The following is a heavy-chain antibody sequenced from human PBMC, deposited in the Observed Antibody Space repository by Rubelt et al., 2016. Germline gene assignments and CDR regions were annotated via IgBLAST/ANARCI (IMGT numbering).Heavy chain of an antibody. Sequence: GFTFSSCHMHWVRQAPGMGLEWVALISYDGRNKHYADSVKGRFTISRDNSKNTLDLQMNSLTSEDTAVYYCAREAAGQDFDYWGQGTLVTVSS. CDR2: ISYDGRNK. V-gene: IGHV3-30*03. D-gene: IGHD6-13*01. CDR1: GFTFSSCH. J-gene: IGHJ4*02. CDR3: AREAAGQDFDY.